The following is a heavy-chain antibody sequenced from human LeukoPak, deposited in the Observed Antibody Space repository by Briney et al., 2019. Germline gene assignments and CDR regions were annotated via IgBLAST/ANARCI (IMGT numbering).Heavy chain of an antibody. V-gene: IGHV1-46*01. D-gene: IGHD6-13*01. CDR1: GYTFTSYY. CDR3: ARDLIAAAGGYDAFDI. Sequence: ASVKVSCKASGYTFTSYYMHWVRQAPGQGLEWMGIINPSGGSTSYAQKFQGRVTMTRDMSTSTVYMELNSLRAEDTAVYYCARDLIAAAGGYDAFDIWGQGTMVTVSS. CDR2: INPSGGST. J-gene: IGHJ3*02.